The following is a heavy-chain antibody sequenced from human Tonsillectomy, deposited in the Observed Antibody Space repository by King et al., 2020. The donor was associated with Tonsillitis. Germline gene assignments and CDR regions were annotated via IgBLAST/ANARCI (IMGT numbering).Heavy chain of an antibody. CDR1: CYTFTKYG. Sequence: QLVQSGAEAKKPGASVKVSCKASCYTFTKYGFSWVRQAPGKGLEGMGWISASNGNTNYAQKFQGRGTLTTDTSTSTAYMELRSLRTDDTAVYYCANSPDYDTSGPDASDIWGQGTMVTLSS. D-gene: IGHD3-22*01. CDR3: ANSPDYDTSGPDASDI. J-gene: IGHJ3*02. CDR2: ISASNGNT. V-gene: IGHV1-18*01.